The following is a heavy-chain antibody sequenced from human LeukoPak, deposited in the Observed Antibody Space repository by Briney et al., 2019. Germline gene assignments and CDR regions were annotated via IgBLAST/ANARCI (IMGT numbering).Heavy chain of an antibody. CDR3: ASALLYGDYGVDY. Sequence: ASVKVSCKASGYTFTSYGISWVRQAPGQGLEWMGWISAYNGNTNYAQKFQGRVTMTRDTSTSTVYMELSSLRSEDTAVYYCASALLYGDYGVDYWGQGTLVTVSS. J-gene: IGHJ4*02. D-gene: IGHD4-17*01. CDR1: GYTFTSYG. V-gene: IGHV1-18*01. CDR2: ISAYNGNT.